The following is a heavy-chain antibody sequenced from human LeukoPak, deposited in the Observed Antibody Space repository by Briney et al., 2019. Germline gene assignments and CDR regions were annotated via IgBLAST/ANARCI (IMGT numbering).Heavy chain of an antibody. CDR3: ARDHFGSLDS. V-gene: IGHV4-61*01. Sequence: SETLSLTCTVSGGSVNNGNYYWTWIRQPPGKGLEWIGYDYCGGNTNYDPSLKRRVTISVDTSKNQFSLTLTSVTAADTAVYFCARDHFGSLDSWGQGILVTVSS. D-gene: IGHD3-10*01. CDR1: GGSVNNGNYY. J-gene: IGHJ4*02. CDR2: DYCGGNT.